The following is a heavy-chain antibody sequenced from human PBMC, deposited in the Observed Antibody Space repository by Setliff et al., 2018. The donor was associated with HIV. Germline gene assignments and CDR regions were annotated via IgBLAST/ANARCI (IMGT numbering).Heavy chain of an antibody. Sequence: SETLSLTCAVSGGSISSSNYYWVWIRQPPGKELEWIGSFYYSGSTYYNPSLMSRVTMSVDRAKNQVSLELTSVTALDTAVYYCARYYYGSESYYSPLDLWGQGTMVTVSS. CDR2: FYYSGST. V-gene: IGHV4-39*07. CDR1: GGSISSSNYY. J-gene: IGHJ3*01. CDR3: ARYYYGSESYYSPLDL. D-gene: IGHD3-10*01.